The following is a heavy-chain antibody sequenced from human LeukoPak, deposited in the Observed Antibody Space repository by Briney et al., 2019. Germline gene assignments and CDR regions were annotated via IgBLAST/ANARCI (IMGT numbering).Heavy chain of an antibody. V-gene: IGHV3-21*01. J-gene: IGHJ4*02. Sequence: GGSLRLSCAASGFTFSSYSMNWVRQAPGKGLEWVSSISSSSSYIYYADSVKGRFTISRDNAKNSLYLQMNSPRAEDTAVYYCALGDILTGYIYWGQGTLVTVSS. D-gene: IGHD3-9*01. CDR1: GFTFSSYS. CDR2: ISSSSSYI. CDR3: ALGDILTGYIY.